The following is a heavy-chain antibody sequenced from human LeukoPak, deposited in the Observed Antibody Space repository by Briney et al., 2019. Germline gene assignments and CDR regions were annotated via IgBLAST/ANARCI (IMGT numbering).Heavy chain of an antibody. V-gene: IGHV3-9*01. J-gene: IGHJ6*03. CDR2: INWNSDSI. Sequence: PGGSLRLSCAVSGFTFDDYAMHWVRQVPGKGLEWVSGINWNSDSIGYADSVKGRFTTSRDNAKKSLYLQMNSLRAEDTAVCYCARVGGITLALAPSPFPDYNYYYMDVWGKGTTVTVSS. D-gene: IGHD3-10*01. CDR3: ARVGGITLALAPSPFPDYNYYYMDV. CDR1: GFTFDDYA.